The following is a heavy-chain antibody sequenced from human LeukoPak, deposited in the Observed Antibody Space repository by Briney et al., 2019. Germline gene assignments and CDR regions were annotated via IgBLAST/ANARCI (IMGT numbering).Heavy chain of an antibody. V-gene: IGHV3-23*01. CDR1: GFTFSSYA. J-gene: IGHJ4*02. CDR2: TTDTGEST. Sequence: GGSLRLSCAASGFTFSSYAMSWVRQAPGKGLEWVSTTTDTGESTHYADAVEGRFTMSRDNSKNTLYLQLHSLRAEDTAFYYCSKNVRINIGGGDCWGLGTLVTVSS. CDR3: SKNVRINIGGGDC. D-gene: IGHD2/OR15-2a*01.